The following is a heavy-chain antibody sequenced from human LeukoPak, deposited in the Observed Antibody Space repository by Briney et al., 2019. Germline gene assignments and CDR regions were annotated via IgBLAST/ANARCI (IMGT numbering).Heavy chain of an antibody. V-gene: IGHV3-21*01. Sequence: PGGSLRLSCAASGFTFSSYSMNWVRQAPGKGLEWVSSISSSSSYIYYADSVKGRFTISRDNAKNSLYLQMNSLRAEDTAVYYCARDRLSIYCDSSGYPNYWYFDLWGRGTLVTVSS. CDR1: GFTFSSYS. J-gene: IGHJ2*01. D-gene: IGHD3-22*01. CDR2: ISSSSSYI. CDR3: ARDRLSIYCDSSGYPNYWYFDL.